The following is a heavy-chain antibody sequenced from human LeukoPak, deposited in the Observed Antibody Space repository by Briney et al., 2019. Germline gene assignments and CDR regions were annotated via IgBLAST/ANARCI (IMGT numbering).Heavy chain of an antibody. CDR3: ARRHLRAAAKLDP. D-gene: IGHD6-13*01. CDR2: INHSGST. CDR1: GGSFSGYY. J-gene: IGHJ5*02. V-gene: IGHV4-34*01. Sequence: SETLSLTCAVYGGSFSGYYWSWIRQPPGKGLEWIGEINHSGSTNYNPSLKSRVTTSVDTSKNQFSLKLSSVTAADTAVYYCARRHLRAAAKLDPWGQGTLVTVSS.